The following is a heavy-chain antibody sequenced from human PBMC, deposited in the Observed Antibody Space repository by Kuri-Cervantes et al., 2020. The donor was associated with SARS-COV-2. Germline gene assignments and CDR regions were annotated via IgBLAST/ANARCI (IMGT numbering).Heavy chain of an antibody. CDR1: GGSFSGYY. J-gene: IGHJ4*02. Sequence: ESLKISCAVYGGSFSGYYWSWLRQPPGKGLEWIGEINHSGSTNYNPSLKSRVTISVDTSKNQFSLKLSSVTAANTAVYYCASFRGYWGQGTLVTVSS. V-gene: IGHV4-34*01. D-gene: IGHD3-10*01. CDR3: ASFRGY. CDR2: INHSGST.